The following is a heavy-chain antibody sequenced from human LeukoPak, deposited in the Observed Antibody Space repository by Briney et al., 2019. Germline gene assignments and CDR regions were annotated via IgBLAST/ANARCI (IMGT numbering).Heavy chain of an antibody. J-gene: IGHJ2*01. V-gene: IGHV4-31*03. D-gene: IGHD6-19*01. Sequence: SQTLSLTCKVSGESLSSSGYYWSWVRQHPGKGLEWIGSIDYSGSSHYNPSLRSRVIISEDTSNNQFSLRLSSVTAADTAVYYCARVHYTSDWDKGWYFDLWGRGTLVTVSS. CDR2: IDYSGSS. CDR1: GESLSSSGYY. CDR3: ARVHYTSDWDKGWYFDL.